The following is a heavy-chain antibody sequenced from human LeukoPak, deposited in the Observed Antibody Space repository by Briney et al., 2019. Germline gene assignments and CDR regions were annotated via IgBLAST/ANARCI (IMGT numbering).Heavy chain of an antibody. J-gene: IGHJ4*02. CDR1: GFTFSDSTLSS. D-gene: IGHD6-13*01. CDR2: IGSRTDSFAT. CDR3: SGPITTGTGY. V-gene: IGHV3-73*01. Sequence: GGSLRLSCAASGFTFSDSTLSSVYWVRQASGNGLECVGRIGSRTDSFATAYAASVKGRFTISRDDSKNTAYLQMNSLKIEDTAVYFCSGPITTGTGYWGQGTLVTVSP.